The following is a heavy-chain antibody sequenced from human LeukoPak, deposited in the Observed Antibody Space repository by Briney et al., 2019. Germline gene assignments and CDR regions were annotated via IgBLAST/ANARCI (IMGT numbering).Heavy chain of an antibody. CDR2: IYHSGST. Sequence: SGGSXSSGXXYXSWXRRPXXXGLXGXGXIYHSGSTYYNPSLKSRVTISVDRSKNQFSLKLSSVTAADTAVYYCARVLDNSSTSWGYMDIWGKGTTVTVSS. CDR3: ARVLDNSSTSWGYMDI. V-gene: IGHV4-30-2*01. J-gene: IGHJ6*03. CDR1: GGSXSSGXXY. D-gene: IGHD2-2*01.